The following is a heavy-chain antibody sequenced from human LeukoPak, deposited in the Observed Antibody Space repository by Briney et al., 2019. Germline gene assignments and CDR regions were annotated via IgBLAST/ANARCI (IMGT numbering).Heavy chain of an antibody. J-gene: IGHJ5*01. D-gene: IGHD2-2*02. CDR3: ARAGYCSSTSCYTGLSWFDS. V-gene: IGHV1-18*01. CDR1: GYTFTSYG. CDR2: ISAYNGNT. Sequence: ASVKVSCKASGYTFTSYGISWVRQAPGQGLEWMGWISAYNGNTNYAQELQGRVTMTTDTSTSTAYMELRSLRSDDTAVYYCARAGYCSSTSCYTGLSWFDSWGQGTLVTVSS.